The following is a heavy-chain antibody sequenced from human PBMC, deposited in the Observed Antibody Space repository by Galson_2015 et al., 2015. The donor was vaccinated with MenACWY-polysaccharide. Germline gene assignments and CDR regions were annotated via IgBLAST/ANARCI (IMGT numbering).Heavy chain of an antibody. CDR2: INTENGNT. CDR3: TRVYCGSDGFFLIDY. D-gene: IGHD2-21*01. Sequence: SVKVSCKASGYTFTNHHMNWVRQAPGQGLEWMGWINTENGNTKYSQNFQVRVTITSNTSASTAYMELSRLIAEDTSVYYCTRVYCGSDGFFLIDYWGQGTLLTVSS. V-gene: IGHV1-3*04. CDR1: GYTFTNHH. J-gene: IGHJ4*02.